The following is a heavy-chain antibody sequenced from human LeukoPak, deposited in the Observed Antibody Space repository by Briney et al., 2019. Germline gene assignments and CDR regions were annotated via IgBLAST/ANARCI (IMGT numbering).Heavy chain of an antibody. J-gene: IGHJ3*02. Sequence: PSETLSLTCAVYGGSFSGYYWSWIRQPPGKGLEWIGEINHSGSTNYNPPLKSRVTISVDTSKNQFSLKLSSVTAADTAVYYCARAYYYDSSGYYPSAFDIWGQGTMVTVSS. V-gene: IGHV4-34*01. CDR3: ARAYYYDSSGYYPSAFDI. CDR2: INHSGST. D-gene: IGHD3-22*01. CDR1: GGSFSGYY.